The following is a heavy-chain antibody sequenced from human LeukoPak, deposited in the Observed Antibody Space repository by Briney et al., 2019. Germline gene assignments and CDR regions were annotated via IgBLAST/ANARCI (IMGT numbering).Heavy chain of an antibody. J-gene: IGHJ4*02. V-gene: IGHV1-46*01. CDR2: IYLGDDTA. Sequence: ASVKVSCKESGYTYTRENIRGVRQAPGQGLEWMGRIYLGDDTAGYPQKFQGRVTMTRDTSSSTVYMDLNSLTSDDTAMYYCVREPTGGSCAYWVWGTLVTVSS. CDR3: VREPTGGSCAY. D-gene: IGHD7-27*01. CDR1: GYTYTREN.